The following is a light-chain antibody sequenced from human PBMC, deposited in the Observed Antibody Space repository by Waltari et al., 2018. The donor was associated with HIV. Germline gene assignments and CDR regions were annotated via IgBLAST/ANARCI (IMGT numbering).Light chain of an antibody. CDR3: QQYNNWPPIT. CDR1: ESIRSN. V-gene: IGKV3-15*01. J-gene: IGKJ5*01. CDR2: DAS. Sequence: EILMTQSPATLSVSPGERATLSCRVSESIRSNLAWYQRKPGQPPRARLYDASTRATGIPARFSGSGSGTEFTLTITSLQSEDFAVYYCQQYNNWPPITVGQGTRLEIK.